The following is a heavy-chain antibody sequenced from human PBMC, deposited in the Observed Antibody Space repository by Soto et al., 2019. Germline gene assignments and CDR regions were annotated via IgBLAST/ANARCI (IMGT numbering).Heavy chain of an antibody. Sequence: PGESLKLSCKGSGYSFTSHWIGWVRQMPGKGLEWMAIIYPGDSDIRYSPSFQGQVTISADKSISTAYLQWSSLRASDTAMYYYARQMRWPNWYFDVWGCGTLVTVSS. CDR1: GYSFTSHW. J-gene: IGHJ2*01. CDR2: IYPGDSDI. CDR3: ARQMRWPNWYFDV. V-gene: IGHV5-51*01.